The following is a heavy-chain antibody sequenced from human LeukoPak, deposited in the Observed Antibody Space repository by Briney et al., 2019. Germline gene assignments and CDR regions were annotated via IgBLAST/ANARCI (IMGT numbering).Heavy chain of an antibody. V-gene: IGHV3-7*01. J-gene: IGHJ4*02. CDR2: RKQDGSEK. CDR3: ARNQRRLDY. Sequence: GGSLRLSCAASGFTVSSNYMSWVRQAPGKGLEVVANRKQDGSEKYVDSVNGRFTISRDNSKNALYMQMNSLRAEDTAMYHCARNQRRLDYWGQGTLVTVSS. D-gene: IGHD1-14*01. CDR1: GFTVSSNY.